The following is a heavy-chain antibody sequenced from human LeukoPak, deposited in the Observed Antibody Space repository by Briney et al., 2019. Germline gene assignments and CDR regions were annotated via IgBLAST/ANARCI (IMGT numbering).Heavy chain of an antibody. Sequence: GGSLRLSCAASGFTLSSYGMHWVRQAPGKGLEWVAFIQSDGNNKYYADSVKGRFTISREDSKNTLYLQLNSLRAEDTALYYCATNSGWYGVSWGQGTLVTVSS. D-gene: IGHD6-19*01. V-gene: IGHV3-30*02. CDR2: IQSDGNNK. CDR3: ATNSGWYGVS. CDR1: GFTLSSYG. J-gene: IGHJ4*02.